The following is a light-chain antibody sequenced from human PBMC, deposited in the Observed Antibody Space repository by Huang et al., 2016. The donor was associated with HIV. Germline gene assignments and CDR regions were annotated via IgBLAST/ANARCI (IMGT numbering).Light chain of an antibody. CDR3: QQYYNWPWT. Sequence: EIVMTQSPATLSVSPGQRATLSCRASQSVSPNLAWYQQKPGQAPRLLIYGASTRATGIPAKVSGSGSGTEFTLTITSLQSEDFAIYYCQQYYNWPWTFGQGTKVEIK. CDR1: QSVSPN. V-gene: IGKV3-15*01. CDR2: GAS. J-gene: IGKJ1*01.